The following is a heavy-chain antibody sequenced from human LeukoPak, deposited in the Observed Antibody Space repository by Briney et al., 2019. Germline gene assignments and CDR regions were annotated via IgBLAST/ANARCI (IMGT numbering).Heavy chain of an antibody. CDR2: INHSGST. J-gene: IGHJ4*02. V-gene: IGHV4-34*01. D-gene: IGHD6-19*01. Sequence: PSETLSLTCAVYGGSFSGYYWSWIRQPPGKGLEWIGEINHSGSTNYNPSLKSRVTISEDTSKNQFSLKLSSVTAADTAVYYCARVLGSGWYGLIDYWGQGTLVTVSS. CDR1: GGSFSGYY. CDR3: ARVLGSGWYGLIDY.